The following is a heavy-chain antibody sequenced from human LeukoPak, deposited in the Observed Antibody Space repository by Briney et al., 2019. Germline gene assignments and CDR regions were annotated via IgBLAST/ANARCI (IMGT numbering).Heavy chain of an antibody. Sequence: GASVKVSCKASGGTFSSYAISWVRQAPGQGLEWMGRIIPILGIANYAQKFQGRVTITADKSTSTAYMELSSLRSEDTAVYYCAREPGGYSGYDFGSWFDPWGQGTLVTVSS. V-gene: IGHV1-69*04. CDR2: IIPILGIA. J-gene: IGHJ5*02. CDR3: AREPGGYSGYDFGSWFDP. D-gene: IGHD5-12*01. CDR1: GGTFSSYA.